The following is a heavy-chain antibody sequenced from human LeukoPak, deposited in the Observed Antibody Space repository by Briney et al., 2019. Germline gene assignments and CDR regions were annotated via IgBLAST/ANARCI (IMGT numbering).Heavy chain of an antibody. D-gene: IGHD2-2*01. J-gene: IGHJ4*02. V-gene: IGHV4-4*07. CDR2: IYPSGST. Sequence: SETLSLTCTVSGGSISSCYWNWIRQPAGKGLEWIGHIYPSGSTNYNPSLKSRVTMSVDTSKNQFSLKLSSVTAADTAVYYCARSWVVPAAMRGENYYFDYWGQGTLVTVSS. CDR1: GGSISSCY. CDR3: ARSWVVPAAMRGENYYFDY.